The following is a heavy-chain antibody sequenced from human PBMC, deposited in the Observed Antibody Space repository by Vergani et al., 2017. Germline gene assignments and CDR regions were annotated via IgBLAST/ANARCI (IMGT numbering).Heavy chain of an antibody. CDR2: VYTSGMN. Sequence: QVQLQESGPRLVRPSQTLSLTCTVPGGTINTGAYYWGWIRQPAGKGLEWIGRVYTSGMNNYHPSIKSRVTILVARSKSQPSLKLTSVTAGDTAVYFCARQKDYYMDVWGKGATVTVS. CDR1: GGTINTGAYY. CDR3: ARQKDYYMDV. V-gene: IGHV4-61*02. J-gene: IGHJ6*03.